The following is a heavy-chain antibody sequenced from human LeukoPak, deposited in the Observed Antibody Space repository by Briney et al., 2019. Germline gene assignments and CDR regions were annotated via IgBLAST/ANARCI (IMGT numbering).Heavy chain of an antibody. CDR2: IPYDGRNK. Sequence: GGSLRLSCVASGFTFSSYAMHWVRQAPGKGLEWVAVIPYDGRNKYYADSVKGRFTISRDNSKNTLYLQMNSLRAEDTAVYYCAEPEGGYYDIRPDWGQGTLVTVSS. J-gene: IGHJ4*02. D-gene: IGHD3-22*01. CDR1: GFTFSSYA. V-gene: IGHV3-30*04. CDR3: AEPEGGYYDIRPD.